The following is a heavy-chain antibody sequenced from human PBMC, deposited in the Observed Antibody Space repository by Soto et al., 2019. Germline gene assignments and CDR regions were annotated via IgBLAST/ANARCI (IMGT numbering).Heavy chain of an antibody. CDR2: IYHSGST. V-gene: IGHV4-30-2*01. D-gene: IGHD1-1*01. Sequence: QLQLQESGSGLVKPSQTLSLTCAVSGGSISSGGYSWGWIRQPPGKGLEWIGYIYHSGSTYYNPSLKSRVTISVDRSKNQFSLKLSSVTAADTAVYYCARGNWNQQDWFDPWGQGTLVTVSS. CDR3: ARGNWNQQDWFDP. CDR1: GGSISSGGYS. J-gene: IGHJ5*02.